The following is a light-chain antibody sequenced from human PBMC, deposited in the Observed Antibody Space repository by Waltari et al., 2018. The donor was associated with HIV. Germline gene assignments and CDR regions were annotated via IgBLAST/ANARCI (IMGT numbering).Light chain of an antibody. Sequence: TVMTQSPDALAVSLGERATINCKSSQSVLDTSKNKNYLAWYQQKPGQPPRVLLYWASTRESGVPDRFSGSGSATDFSLTISSLQAEDVAVYYCQQYFATPVTFGGGTKVEIK. CDR2: WAS. V-gene: IGKV4-1*01. J-gene: IGKJ4*01. CDR3: QQYFATPVT. CDR1: QSVLDTSKNKNY.